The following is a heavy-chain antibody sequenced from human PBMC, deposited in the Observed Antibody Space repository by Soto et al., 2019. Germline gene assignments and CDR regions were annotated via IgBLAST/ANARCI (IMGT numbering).Heavy chain of an antibody. CDR3: ARGSQVLGASIFGVAPYYMDV. D-gene: IGHD3-3*01. J-gene: IGHJ6*03. Sequence: GGSLRLSCAASGFTFSSYGMHWVRQAPGKGLEWVAVIWYDGSNKYYADSVKGRFTISRDNSKNTLYLQMNSLRAEDTAVYYCARGSQVLGASIFGVAPYYMDVWGKGTTVTVSS. CDR1: GFTFSSYG. V-gene: IGHV3-33*01. CDR2: IWYDGSNK.